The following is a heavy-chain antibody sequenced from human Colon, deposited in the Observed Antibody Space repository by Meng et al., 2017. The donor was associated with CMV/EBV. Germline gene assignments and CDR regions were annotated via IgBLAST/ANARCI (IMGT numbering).Heavy chain of an antibody. D-gene: IGHD6-13*01. Sequence: GGSLRLSCAASGFTFSSYEMNWVRQAPGKGLEWVSYISSSGRTIYYADSVKGRFTVSRDNAKNTLYLQMNSLRADDTAVYYCGKKLAAAGLCIDYWGQGTLVTVSS. CDR2: ISSSGRTI. CDR1: GFTFSSYE. CDR3: GKKLAAAGLCIDY. J-gene: IGHJ4*02. V-gene: IGHV3-48*03.